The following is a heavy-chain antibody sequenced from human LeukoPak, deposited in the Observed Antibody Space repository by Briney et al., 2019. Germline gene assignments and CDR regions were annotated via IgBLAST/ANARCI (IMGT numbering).Heavy chain of an antibody. CDR1: GGTFSSYA. CDR2: IIPILGIA. J-gene: IGHJ4*02. V-gene: IGHV1-69*04. D-gene: IGHD3-22*01. Sequence: EASVKVSCKASGGTFSSYAISWVRQAPGQGLEWMGRIIPILGIANYAQKFQGGVTITADKSTSTAYMELSSLRSEDTAVYYCARDLVVRDYYDSSGYRFDYWGQGTLVTVSS. CDR3: ARDLVVRDYYDSSGYRFDY.